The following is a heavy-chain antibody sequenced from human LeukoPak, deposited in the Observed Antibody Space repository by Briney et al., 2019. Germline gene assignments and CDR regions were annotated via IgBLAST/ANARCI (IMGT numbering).Heavy chain of an antibody. D-gene: IGHD1-26*01. Sequence: ASVKVSCKASGYTFTSYGISWVRQAPGQGLEWMGGIIPIFGTANYAQKFQGRVTITADESTSTAYMELSSLRSEDTAVYYCARGQARGSYSDWFDPGGQGTLVTVPS. CDR2: IIPIFGTA. CDR1: GYTFTSYG. V-gene: IGHV1-69*13. J-gene: IGHJ5*02. CDR3: ARGQARGSYSDWFDP.